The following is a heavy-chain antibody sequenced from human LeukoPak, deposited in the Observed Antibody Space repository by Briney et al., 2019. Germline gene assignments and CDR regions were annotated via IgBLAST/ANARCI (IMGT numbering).Heavy chain of an antibody. CDR2: IYYSGST. J-gene: IGHJ4*02. CDR3: ARAGYDFWSGYYGEYYFDY. D-gene: IGHD3-3*01. CDR1: GGSISSYY. V-gene: IGHV4-59*01. Sequence: PSETLSLTCTVSGGSISSYYWSWIRQPPGKGLEWIGYIYYSGSTNYNPPLKSRVTISVDTSKNQFSLKLSSVTAADTAVCYCARAGYDFWSGYYGEYYFDYWGQGTLVTVSS.